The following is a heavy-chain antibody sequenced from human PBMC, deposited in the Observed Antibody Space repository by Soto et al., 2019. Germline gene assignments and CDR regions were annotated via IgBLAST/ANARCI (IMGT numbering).Heavy chain of an antibody. D-gene: IGHD4-17*01. J-gene: IGHJ5*01. V-gene: IGHV4-30-2*01. CDR1: GGSISSGGYS. CDR2: IYHSGST. CDR3: ARGMTTVTTLDS. Sequence: SETLSLTCAVSGGSISSGGYSWSRIRQPPGKGLEWIGYIYHSGSTYYNPSLKSRVTISLDRSKKQFSLKLSSVTAAETAVYYCARGMTTVTTLDSWGQGTLVTVSS.